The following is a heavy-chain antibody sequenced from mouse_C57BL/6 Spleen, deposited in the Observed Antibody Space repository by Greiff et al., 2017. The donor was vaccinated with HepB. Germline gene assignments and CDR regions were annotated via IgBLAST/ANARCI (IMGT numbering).Heavy chain of an antibody. CDR2: IYPGSGST. CDR1: GYTFTSYW. J-gene: IGHJ2*01. Sequence: QVQLQQSGAELVKPGASVKMSCKASGYTFTSYWITWVKQRPGQGLEWIGDIYPGSGSTNYNEKFKSKATLTVDTSSSTAYMQLSSLTSEDSAVYYCARMETMVTTDYFDYWGQGTTLTVSS. V-gene: IGHV1-55*01. D-gene: IGHD2-2*01. CDR3: ARMETMVTTDYFDY.